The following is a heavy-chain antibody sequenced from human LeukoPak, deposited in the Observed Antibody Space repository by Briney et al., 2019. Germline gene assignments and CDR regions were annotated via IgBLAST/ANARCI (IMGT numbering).Heavy chain of an antibody. D-gene: IGHD3-22*01. CDR3: AKAGSGGGLRYDSSGYYLPLDY. Sequence: GGSLRLSCAASGFTFDDYAMHWVRQAPGKGLEWVSGISWNSGSIGYADSVKGRFTISRDNAKNSLYLQMNSLRAEDTALYYCAKAGSGGGLRYDSSGYYLPLDYWGQGTLVTVSS. CDR2: ISWNSGSI. CDR1: GFTFDDYA. V-gene: IGHV3-9*01. J-gene: IGHJ4*02.